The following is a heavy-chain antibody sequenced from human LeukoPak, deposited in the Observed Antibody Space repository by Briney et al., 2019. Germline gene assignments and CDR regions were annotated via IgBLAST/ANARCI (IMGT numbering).Heavy chain of an antibody. D-gene: IGHD6-13*01. V-gene: IGHV3-21*01. CDR3: ASRYSSSWYYYYHYMDV. CDR1: GFTFSSYS. CDR2: ISSSSSYI. J-gene: IGHJ6*03. Sequence: GGSLRLSCAASGFTFSSYSMNWVRQAPGKGLEWVSSISSSSSYIYYADSVKGRFTISRDNAKNSLYLQMNSLRAEDTAVYYCASRYSSSWYYYYHYMDVWGKGTTVTVSS.